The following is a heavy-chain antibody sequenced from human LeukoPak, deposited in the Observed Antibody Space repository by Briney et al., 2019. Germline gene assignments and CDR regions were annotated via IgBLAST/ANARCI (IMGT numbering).Heavy chain of an antibody. CDR1: GGSISSSSYY. CDR2: IYYSGST. CDR3: ARGSSGYSSSWYFDY. D-gene: IGHD6-13*01. J-gene: IGHJ4*02. V-gene: IGHV4-39*07. Sequence: SETLSLTCTVSGGSISSSSYYWGWIRQPPGKGLEWIGSIYYSGSTYYNPSLKSRVTISVDTSKNQFSLKLSSVTAADTAVYYCARGSSGYSSSWYFDYWGQGTLVTVSS.